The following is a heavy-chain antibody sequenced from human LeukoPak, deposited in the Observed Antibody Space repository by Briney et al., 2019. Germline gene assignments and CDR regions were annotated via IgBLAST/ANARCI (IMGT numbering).Heavy chain of an antibody. CDR1: GYTLTELS. D-gene: IGHD1-26*01. J-gene: IGHJ4*02. CDR2: FDPEDGET. V-gene: IGHV1-24*01. CDR3: VLPVGATRGVDY. Sequence: ASVTVSFKVSGYTLTELSMHWVRQAPGKGLEWMGGFDPEDGETIYAQKFQGRVTMTEDTSTDTAYMELSSLRSEDTAVYYCVLPVGATRGVDYWGQGTLVTVSS.